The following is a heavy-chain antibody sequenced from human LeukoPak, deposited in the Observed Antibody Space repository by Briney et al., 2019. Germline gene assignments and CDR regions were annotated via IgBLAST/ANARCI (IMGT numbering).Heavy chain of an antibody. Sequence: PGKSLRLSCAASGFTFSSYAMHWVRQAPGKGLEWVAVIPYDGSNKYYADSVKGRFTISRDNSKNTLYLQMNSLRAEDTAVYYCARPKVPAAIPRYGMDVWGQGTTVTVSS. CDR2: IPYDGSNK. CDR1: GFTFSSYA. V-gene: IGHV3-30-3*01. J-gene: IGHJ6*02. D-gene: IGHD2-2*02. CDR3: ARPKVPAAIPRYGMDV.